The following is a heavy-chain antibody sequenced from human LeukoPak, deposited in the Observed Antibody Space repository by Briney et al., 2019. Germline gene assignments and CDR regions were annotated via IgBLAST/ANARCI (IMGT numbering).Heavy chain of an antibody. CDR3: ARDRWFGDEDSFDI. J-gene: IGHJ3*02. CDR2: IWYDGSVK. CDR1: GFTFSTYG. Sequence: SGGSLRLSCAASGFTFSTYGMHWVRQAPGKGLEWVAVIWYDGSVKYYADSVKGRFTIARDNSKNTLYLQMNSLRAEDTAIYYCARDRWFGDEDSFDIWGQGTMVTVSS. V-gene: IGHV3-33*01. D-gene: IGHD3-10*01.